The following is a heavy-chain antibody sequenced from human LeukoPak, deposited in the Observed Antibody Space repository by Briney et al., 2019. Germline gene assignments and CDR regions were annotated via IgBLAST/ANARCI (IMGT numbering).Heavy chain of an antibody. CDR2: IYYSGYT. CDR1: GGSIGTYY. Sequence: SETLSLTCTVSGGSIGTYYWSWIRQPPGKGLEWIGYIYYSGYTNYNPSLKSRVTISVDTSKNQFSLKLSSVTAADTAVYYCARFAGACSGGSCYSDYWGQGTLVTVSS. J-gene: IGHJ4*02. D-gene: IGHD2-15*01. CDR3: ARFAGACSGGSCYSDY. V-gene: IGHV4-59*01.